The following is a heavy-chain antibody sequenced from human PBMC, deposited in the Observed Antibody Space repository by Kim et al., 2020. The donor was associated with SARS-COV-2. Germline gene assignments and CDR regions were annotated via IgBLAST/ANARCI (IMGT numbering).Heavy chain of an antibody. D-gene: IGHD4-17*01. CDR2: INSDGSST. CDR3: ARDLSLRVYGDDEGGMDV. CDR1: GFTFSSYW. Sequence: GGSLRLSCAASGFTFSSYWMHWVRQAPGKGLVWVSRINSDGSSTSYADSVKGRFTISRDNAKNTLYLQMNSLRAEDTAVYYCARDLSLRVYGDDEGGMDVWGQGTTVTVSS. J-gene: IGHJ6*02. V-gene: IGHV3-74*01.